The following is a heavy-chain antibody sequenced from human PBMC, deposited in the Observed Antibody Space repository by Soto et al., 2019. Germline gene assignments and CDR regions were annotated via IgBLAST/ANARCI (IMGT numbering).Heavy chain of an antibody. CDR1: GYTFTHYY. J-gene: IGHJ4*02. CDR3: ARDLAAGDY. D-gene: IGHD6-13*01. V-gene: IGHV1-46*01. Sequence: QVQLVQSGAEVKKPGASVKLSCRTSGYTFTHYYIHWVRQAPGQGLEWLAIINPAIGSTNYAQDFQGRVTLTMDTSTTTVYMELSGLRAEDTAIFYCARDLAAGDYWGQGTLVTVSS. CDR2: INPAIGST.